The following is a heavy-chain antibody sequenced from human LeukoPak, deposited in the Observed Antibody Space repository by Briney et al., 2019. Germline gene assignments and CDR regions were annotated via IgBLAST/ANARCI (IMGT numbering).Heavy chain of an antibody. D-gene: IGHD6-13*01. Sequence: PGGSLRLSCAASGFTFSSYWMSWVRQALGKGLEWVANIKQDGSEKYYVDSVKGRFTISRDNAKNSLYLQMNSLRAEDTAVYYCARLGAAAGTGSFDYWGQGTLVTVSS. CDR2: IKQDGSEK. CDR3: ARLGAAAGTGSFDY. J-gene: IGHJ4*02. CDR1: GFTFSSYW. V-gene: IGHV3-7*01.